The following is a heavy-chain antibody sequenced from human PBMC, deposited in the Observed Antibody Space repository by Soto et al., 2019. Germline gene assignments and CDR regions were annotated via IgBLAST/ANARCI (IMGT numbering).Heavy chain of an antibody. CDR2: FYYSGST. V-gene: IGHV4-39*01. D-gene: IGHD6-13*01. CDR3: AGHCPLYSRPPGWFDP. CDR1: GGAISSSSYY. J-gene: IGHJ5*02. Sequence: SETLSLTCTVSGGAISSSSYYWGWIRQPPGKGLEWIGSFYYSGSTYYNPSLKSRVSISVDTSKNQFSLKLSSVIAADTAVYYCAGHCPLYSRPPGWFDPWGQGTLVTVSS.